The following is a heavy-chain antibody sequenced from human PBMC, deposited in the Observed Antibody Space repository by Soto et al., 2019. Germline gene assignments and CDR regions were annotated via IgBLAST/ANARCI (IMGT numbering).Heavy chain of an antibody. CDR3: ARGAADRVYYYYYYMDV. Sequence: GASVKVSCKASGYTFTSYDINWVRQATGQGLEWMGWMNPNSGNTGYAQKFQGRVTMTRNTSISTAYMELSSLRSEDTAVYYCARGAADRVYYYYYYMDVWGKGTTVTVSS. J-gene: IGHJ6*03. CDR2: MNPNSGNT. D-gene: IGHD6-13*01. CDR1: GYTFTSYD. V-gene: IGHV1-8*01.